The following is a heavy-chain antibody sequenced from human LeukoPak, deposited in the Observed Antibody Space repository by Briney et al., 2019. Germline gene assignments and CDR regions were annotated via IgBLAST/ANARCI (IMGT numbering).Heavy chain of an antibody. CDR1: GGTFSRYY. Sequence: SETLSLTCAVYGGTFSRYYWSWIRQPPGKGLEWIGEINDSGGTYYNPSLKSRVTISLDTSKNQFSLKLSSVTAADTAVYYCARGLDDYWGQGTLVTVSS. V-gene: IGHV4-34*01. CDR3: ARGLDDY. D-gene: IGHD1-1*01. J-gene: IGHJ4*02. CDR2: INDSGGT.